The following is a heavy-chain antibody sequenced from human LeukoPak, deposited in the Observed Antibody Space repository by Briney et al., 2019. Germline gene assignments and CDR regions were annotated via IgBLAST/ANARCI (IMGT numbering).Heavy chain of an antibody. J-gene: IGHJ4*02. V-gene: IGHV1-8*01. CDR2: MNPNSGNT. Sequence: ASVKVSCKASGYTFTSYDINWVRQATGQGLEWMGWMNPNSGNTGYAQKFQGRATMTRNTPISTAYMELSSLGSEDTAVYYCARATRDCSSASCYNYWGQGTLVTVSS. D-gene: IGHD2-2*02. CDR3: ARATRDCSSASCYNY. CDR1: GYTFTSYD.